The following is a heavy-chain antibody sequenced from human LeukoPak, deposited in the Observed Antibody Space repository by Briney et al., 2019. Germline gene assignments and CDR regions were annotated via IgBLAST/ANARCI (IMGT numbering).Heavy chain of an antibody. Sequence: GGSLRLSCAASGFXFSSYWMSWVRQAPGKGQEWVANIKQGGSEEYYVDSVKGRFTISRDNAKNSLYLQMNSLRAEDTAVYYCARDIVVVTAYFDYWGQGTLVTVSS. CDR2: IKQGGSEE. D-gene: IGHD2-21*02. CDR3: ARDIVVVTAYFDY. CDR1: GFXFSSYW. V-gene: IGHV3-7*05. J-gene: IGHJ4*02.